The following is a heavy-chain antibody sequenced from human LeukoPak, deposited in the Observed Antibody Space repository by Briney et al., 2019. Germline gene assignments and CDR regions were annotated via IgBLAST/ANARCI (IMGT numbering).Heavy chain of an antibody. CDR3: ARSRFGELNWFDP. Sequence: SETLSLTCAVYGGSFSGYYWSWIRQPPGKGLEWIGEINHSGSTNYNPSLKSRVTISVDTSKNQFSLKLSSVTAADTAVYYCARSRFGELNWFDPRGQGTLVTVSS. V-gene: IGHV4-34*01. CDR1: GGSFSGYY. CDR2: INHSGST. J-gene: IGHJ5*02. D-gene: IGHD3-10*01.